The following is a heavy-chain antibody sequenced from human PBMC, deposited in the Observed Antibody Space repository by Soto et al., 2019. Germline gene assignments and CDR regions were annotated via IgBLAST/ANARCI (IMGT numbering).Heavy chain of an antibody. D-gene: IGHD3-3*02. CDR3: ARGIVGRGEMAAVLSDY. Sequence: QVQLVQSGAEVKRPGASVKVSCKASGYDFTNWGLSWVRQAPGQGPEWMGWISGYNGNTNYAQKFQSRVTMTTDTFTTTGYMELWGLTSVDTAVYYCARGIVGRGEMAAVLSDYWGQGTLVTVSS. J-gene: IGHJ4*02. CDR2: ISGYNGNT. CDR1: GYDFTNWG. V-gene: IGHV1-18*01.